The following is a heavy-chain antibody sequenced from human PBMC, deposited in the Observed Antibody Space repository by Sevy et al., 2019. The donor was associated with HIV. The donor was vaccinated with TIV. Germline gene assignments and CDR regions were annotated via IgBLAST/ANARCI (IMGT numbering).Heavy chain of an antibody. V-gene: IGHV3-21*01. CDR1: GFTFSSYN. J-gene: IGHJ4*02. Sequence: GGSLRLSCAASGFTFSSYNINWVRQAPGKGLEWVSSISSSSSYIYYADSVKGRFTISRDNAKNSLYLQMNSLRAEDTAVYYCARDTQCSGTYLWYFDYWGQGTLVTVSS. CDR2: ISSSSSYI. CDR3: ARDTQCSGTYLWYFDY. D-gene: IGHD1-26*01.